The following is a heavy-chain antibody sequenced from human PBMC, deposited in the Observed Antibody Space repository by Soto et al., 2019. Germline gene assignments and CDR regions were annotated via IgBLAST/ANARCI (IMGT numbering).Heavy chain of an antibody. J-gene: IGHJ4*02. V-gene: IGHV1-18*04. Sequence: GAEAKKPGASVKVSCKASGYTFGTSTISWLRQAPGKGLEWMGWIKAYSGNTNYAPKLQGRVTMTTDTPTSTAYMELRSLTTDDTATYYCAIADYGDDDYWGQETLVTVSS. CDR3: AIADYGDDDY. CDR1: GYTFGTST. D-gene: IGHD4-17*01. CDR2: IKAYSGNT.